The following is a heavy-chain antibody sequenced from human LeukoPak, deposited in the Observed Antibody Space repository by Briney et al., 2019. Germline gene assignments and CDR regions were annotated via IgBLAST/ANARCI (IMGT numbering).Heavy chain of an antibody. CDR1: GFTFCNAW. Sequence: GGCLRLSCATPGFTFCNAWMSWVRQAPGKGLGWIGRIKSNSDGGTTDYAAPVKGRFTISRDDSKNTLYLQMNSLKTEDTAVYYCTTDLIVGSGWFFDYWGQGTLVTVSS. CDR2: IKSNSDGGTT. CDR3: TTDLIVGSGWFFDY. J-gene: IGHJ4*02. V-gene: IGHV3-15*01. D-gene: IGHD6-19*01.